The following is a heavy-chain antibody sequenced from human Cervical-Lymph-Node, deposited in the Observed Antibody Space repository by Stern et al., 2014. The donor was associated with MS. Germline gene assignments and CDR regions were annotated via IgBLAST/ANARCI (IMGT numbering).Heavy chain of an antibody. CDR1: GYTFTDYY. D-gene: IGHD3-10*01. CDR2: VKPDSGST. Sequence: VQLVESGAEVKKPGASVKVSCKASGYTFTDYYVHCVRQAPGQGLEWMGWVKPDSGSTKYAQKYQDSVTMTRDTSISTAYMELTRLRSDDTAVYYCARAYGSGTFLGMDVWGQGTTVIVSS. CDR3: ARAYGSGTFLGMDV. V-gene: IGHV1-2*04. J-gene: IGHJ6*02.